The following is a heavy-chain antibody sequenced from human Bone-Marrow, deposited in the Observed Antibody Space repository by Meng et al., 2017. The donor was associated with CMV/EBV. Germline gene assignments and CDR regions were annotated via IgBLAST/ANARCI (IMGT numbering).Heavy chain of an antibody. Sequence: ASVKVSCKASGYTFTTYDINWVRQATGQGLKWMGWMNPNSGNTGYAQKFQGRVTLTRVTSISTAYMELSSLTSDDTAVYYCARTRIEVEPDGRKIKYYNYGMDVWGQGNTVTFSS. CDR3: ARTRIEVEPDGRKIKYYNYGMDV. CDR2: MNPNSGNT. CDR1: GYTFTTYD. D-gene: IGHD2-2*01. J-gene: IGHJ6*02. V-gene: IGHV1-8*01.